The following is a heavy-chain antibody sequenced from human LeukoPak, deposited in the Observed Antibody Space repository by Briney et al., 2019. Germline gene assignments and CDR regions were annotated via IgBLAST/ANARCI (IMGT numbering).Heavy chain of an antibody. Sequence: GGSLRLSCAASGFTFANSWMAWVRQAPGKGLEWVANIKQDGSTKHYADSLKGRFTISRVNPKNSLFLQMNNLRADDTAIYYCTRDTSGSLYYWGHVVIVTFAS. CDR3: TRDTSGSLYY. CDR2: IKQDGSTK. CDR1: GFTFANSW. V-gene: IGHV3-7*01. J-gene: IGHJ4*03. D-gene: IGHD1-26*01.